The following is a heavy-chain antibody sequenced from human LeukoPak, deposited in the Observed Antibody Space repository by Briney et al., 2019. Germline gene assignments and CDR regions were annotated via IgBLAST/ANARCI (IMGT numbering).Heavy chain of an antibody. CDR2: ISGSGGST. V-gene: IGHV3-23*01. D-gene: IGHD2-8*01. CDR1: GFTFSSYA. J-gene: IGHJ4*02. Sequence: GGSLRLSCAASGFTFSSYAMSWVRQAPGKGLEWVSAISGSGGSTYYADSVKGRFTISRDNSKNTLYLQMNSLRAEDTAVYYCAKDGPGGVLMVYAPTYFDYWGQGTLVTVSS. CDR3: AKDGPGGVLMVYAPTYFDY.